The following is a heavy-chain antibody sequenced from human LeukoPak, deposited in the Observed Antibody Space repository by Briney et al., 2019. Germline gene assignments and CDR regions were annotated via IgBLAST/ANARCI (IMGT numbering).Heavy chain of an antibody. Sequence: GGSLRLSCAASEFTFSSYAMNWVRQAPGKGLEWVSVISGSGGSTYYADSVKGRFTISRDNSKNTLYLQMNSLRAEDTAVYYCAKDRDITIFGVVSLFDYWGQGTLVTVSS. CDR1: EFTFSSYA. CDR3: AKDRDITIFGVVSLFDY. V-gene: IGHV3-23*01. CDR2: ISGSGGST. J-gene: IGHJ4*02. D-gene: IGHD3-3*01.